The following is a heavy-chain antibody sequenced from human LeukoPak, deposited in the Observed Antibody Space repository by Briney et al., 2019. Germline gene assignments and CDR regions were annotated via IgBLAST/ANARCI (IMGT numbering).Heavy chain of an antibody. D-gene: IGHD2-15*01. CDR2: INPNSGGT. J-gene: IGHJ6*04. CDR1: GYTFTGYY. Sequence: ASVKVSCKAYGYTFTGYYMHWVRQAPGQGLEWMGWINPNSGGTNYAQKFQGRVIMTRDTSISTAYMELSRLRSDDTAVYYCARDQDFALPLDVWGKGTTVTVSS. V-gene: IGHV1-2*02. CDR3: ARDQDFALPLDV.